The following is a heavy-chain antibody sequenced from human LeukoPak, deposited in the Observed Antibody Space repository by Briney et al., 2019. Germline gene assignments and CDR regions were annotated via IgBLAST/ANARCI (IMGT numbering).Heavy chain of an antibody. D-gene: IGHD6-19*01. Sequence: SETLSLTCAVSEMSFSAYYWNWIRQSPGKGLEWIGEVNYGGSTKYTPSLEGRGTILIDTSKNQFSLKLTSVTAADTAVYYCARGFPPGSGSRGSHAFDVWGQGTMVTVSS. CDR3: ARGFPPGSGSRGSHAFDV. CDR2: VNYGGST. CDR1: EMSFSAYY. V-gene: IGHV4-34*01. J-gene: IGHJ3*01.